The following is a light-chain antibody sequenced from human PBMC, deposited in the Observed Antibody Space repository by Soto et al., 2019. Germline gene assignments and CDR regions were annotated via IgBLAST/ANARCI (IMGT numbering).Light chain of an antibody. Sequence: DPQMTQSPSSLSASVGDRVTITCQASQDTSNYLNWYQQKPGKAPKLLIYDASKLETGVPSRFSGSGSGTDFTFTISSLQPEDIATYYCQQYDNFPYTFGQGTKLEIK. CDR3: QQYDNFPYT. CDR2: DAS. J-gene: IGKJ2*01. CDR1: QDTSNY. V-gene: IGKV1-33*01.